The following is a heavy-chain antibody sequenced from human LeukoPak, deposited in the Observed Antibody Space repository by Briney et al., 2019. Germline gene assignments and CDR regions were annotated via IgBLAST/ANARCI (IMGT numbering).Heavy chain of an antibody. J-gene: IGHJ3*02. CDR3: ARGLNYYDSSGYYYVDGDAFDI. D-gene: IGHD3-22*01. CDR1: GFTFSSYA. Sequence: GGSLRLSCAASGFTFSSYAMHWVRQAPGKGLEWVAVLSYDGSNKYYADSVKGRFTISRDNSKNTLYLQMNSLRAEDTAVYYCARGLNYYDSSGYYYVDGDAFDIWGQGTMVTVSS. CDR2: LSYDGSNK. V-gene: IGHV3-30*04.